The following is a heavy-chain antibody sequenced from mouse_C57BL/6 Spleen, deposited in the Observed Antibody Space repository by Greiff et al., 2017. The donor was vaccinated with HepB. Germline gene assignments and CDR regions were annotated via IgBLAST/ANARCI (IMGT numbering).Heavy chain of an antibody. V-gene: IGHV5-16*01. CDR2: INYDGSST. D-gene: IGHD1-1*01. J-gene: IGHJ1*03. CDR3: AREFITTVVAHWYFDV. Sequence: DVKLVESEGGLVQPGSSMKLSCTASGFTFSDYYMAWVRQVPEKGLEWVANINYDGSSTYYLDSLKSRFIISRDNAKNILYLQMSSLKSEDTATYYCAREFITTVVAHWYFDVWGTGTTVTVSS. CDR1: GFTFSDYY.